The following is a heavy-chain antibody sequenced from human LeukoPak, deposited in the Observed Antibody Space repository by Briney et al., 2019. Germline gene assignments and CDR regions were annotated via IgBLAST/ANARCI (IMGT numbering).Heavy chain of an antibody. CDR1: GGSMTYGSYY. J-gene: IGHJ4*02. CDR3: TRGGELMNF. Sequence: SETLSLTCSVSGGSMTYGSYYWSWIRQPAGKGLEWIGRIYTSGSTNYNPSLKSRVTISIDASKNQFSLRLSSVTAADTAVYYCTRGGELMNFWGQGTLVTVSS. D-gene: IGHD1-26*01. CDR2: IYTSGST. V-gene: IGHV4-61*02.